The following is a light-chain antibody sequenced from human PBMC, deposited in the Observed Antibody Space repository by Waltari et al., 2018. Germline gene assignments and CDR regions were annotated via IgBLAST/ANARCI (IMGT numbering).Light chain of an antibody. V-gene: IGLV2-8*01. J-gene: IGLJ1*01. CDR1: SSDVGGYNY. Sequence: QSALTQPPSASGSPGQSVTISCTGTSSDVGGYNYASWYQQHPGKAPKLMVYEVSKRPSGVPDRFSGSKSCNTASLTVSGLQAEDEADYYCSSYAGSNNYVFGTGTKVTVL. CDR3: SSYAGSNNYV. CDR2: EVS.